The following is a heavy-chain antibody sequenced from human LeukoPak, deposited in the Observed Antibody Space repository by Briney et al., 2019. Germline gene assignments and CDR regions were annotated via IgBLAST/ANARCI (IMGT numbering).Heavy chain of an antibody. Sequence: GRSLRLSCAASGFTFSSYTMNWVRQAPGKGLEWVSYISRSSTTIYYADSVKGRFTVSRDNAKNSLDLQMNSLRDEDTAVYYCARDHVDGMDVWGQGTTVTVSS. J-gene: IGHJ6*02. V-gene: IGHV3-48*02. CDR3: ARDHVDGMDV. CDR2: ISRSSTTI. CDR1: GFTFSSYT.